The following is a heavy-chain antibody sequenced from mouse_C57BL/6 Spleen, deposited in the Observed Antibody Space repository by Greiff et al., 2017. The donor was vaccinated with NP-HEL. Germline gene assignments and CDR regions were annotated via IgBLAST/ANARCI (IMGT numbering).Heavy chain of an antibody. D-gene: IGHD2-5*01. Sequence: QVHVKQSGAELARPGASVKLSCKASGYTFTSYGISWVKQRTGQGLEWIGEIYPRSGNTYYNEKFKGKATLTADKSSSTAYMELRSLTSKDSADYFGARSGSNYVFFYAMDYWGQGTSVTVSS. CDR1: GYTFTSYG. CDR2: IYPRSGNT. V-gene: IGHV1-81*01. CDR3: ARSGSNYVFFYAMDY. J-gene: IGHJ4*01.